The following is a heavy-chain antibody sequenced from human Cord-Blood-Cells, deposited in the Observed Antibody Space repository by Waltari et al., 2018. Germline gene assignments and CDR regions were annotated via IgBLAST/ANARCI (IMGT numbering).Heavy chain of an antibody. CDR1: GGTFSSYA. D-gene: IGHD6-13*01. CDR3: ASPLNIAAAGTYYYYGMDV. J-gene: IGHJ6*02. V-gene: IGHV1-69*01. CDR2: IIPIFGKA. Sequence: QVQLVQSGAEVKKPGSSVKVSCKASGGTFSSYAISWVLQAPGQGLEWMGGIIPIFGKANYAQKFQGRVTITADESTSTAYMELSSLRSEDTAVYYCASPLNIAAAGTYYYYGMDVWGQGTTVTVSS.